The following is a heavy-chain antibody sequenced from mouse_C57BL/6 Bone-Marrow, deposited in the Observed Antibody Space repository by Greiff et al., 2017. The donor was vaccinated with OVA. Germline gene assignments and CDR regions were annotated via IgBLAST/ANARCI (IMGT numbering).Heavy chain of an antibody. D-gene: IGHD1-1*01. J-gene: IGHJ1*03. CDR1: GYTFTSYG. V-gene: IGHV1-81*01. Sequence: VQGVESGAELARPGASVKLSCKASGYTFTSYGISWVKQRTGQGLEWIGELYPRSGNTYYNEKFKGKATLTADKSSSTAYMELRSLTSEDSAVYFCAREIYYYGSSYCWYFDVWGTGTTVTVSS. CDR2: LYPRSGNT. CDR3: AREIYYYGSSYCWYFDV.